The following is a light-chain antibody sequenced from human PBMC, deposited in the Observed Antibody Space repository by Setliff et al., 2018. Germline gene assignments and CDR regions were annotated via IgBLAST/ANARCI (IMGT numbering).Light chain of an antibody. CDR1: SSDVGGYNS. CDR2: EVT. V-gene: IGLV2-8*01. CDR3: CSHTRSSTWV. J-gene: IGLJ3*02. Sequence: QPALTQPPSASGSPGQSVTISCTGTSSDVGGYNSVSWYQQHPGKAPKLMIYEVTYRPSGVPDRFSGSKSGNTASLTVSGLQAEDEADYYCCSHTRSSTWVFGGGTQLTVL.